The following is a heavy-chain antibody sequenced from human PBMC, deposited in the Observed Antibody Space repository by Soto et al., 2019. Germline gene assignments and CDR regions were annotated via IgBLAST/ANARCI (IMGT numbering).Heavy chain of an antibody. CDR3: ARWNTAMDGRLYYYYYCMDV. Sequence: ASVKVSCKASGGTFSSYAISWVRQAPGQGLEWMGGIIPIFGTANYAQKFQGRVTITADKSTSTAYMELSSLRSEDTAVYYCARWNTAMDGRLYYYYYCMDVWGQGTTVTVSS. CDR1: GGTFSSYA. J-gene: IGHJ6*02. V-gene: IGHV1-69*06. CDR2: IIPIFGTA. D-gene: IGHD5-18*01.